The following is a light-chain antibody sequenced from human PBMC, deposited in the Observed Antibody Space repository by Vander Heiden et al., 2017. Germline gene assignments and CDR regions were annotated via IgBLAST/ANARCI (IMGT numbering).Light chain of an antibody. Sequence: QSALTHPASVSGSPGRSITISCTGTSSDVGSYNLVSWYQHRPGTAPKLLIYAVTERPSGVSNRFSGSKSGNTASLTISGLQAEDEADYHCSSYAGSYTYVFGTGTEVTVL. CDR2: AVT. J-gene: IGLJ1*01. CDR3: SSYAGSYTYV. CDR1: SSDVGSYNL. V-gene: IGLV2-23*02.